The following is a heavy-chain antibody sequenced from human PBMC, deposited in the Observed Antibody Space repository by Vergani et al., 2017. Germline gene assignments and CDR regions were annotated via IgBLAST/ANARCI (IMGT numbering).Heavy chain of an antibody. CDR3: ARDFLTRVTTLDYYYMGV. CDR1: GFLFSDYG. D-gene: IGHD4-11*01. V-gene: IGHV3-30*03. CDR2: ISYDGNKK. Sequence: QVQLVESGGGEVQPGRSLRLSCSAAGFLFSDYGVHWVRQAPGKGLEWVSVISYDGNKKNYADSVKGRFTISRDNSKNTLYLEMNALRAEDTAVYYCARDFLTRVTTLDYYYMGVWGKGTMVTVSS. J-gene: IGHJ6*03.